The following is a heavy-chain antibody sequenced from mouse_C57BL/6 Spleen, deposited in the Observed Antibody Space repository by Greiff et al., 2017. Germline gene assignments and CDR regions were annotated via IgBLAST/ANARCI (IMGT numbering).Heavy chain of an antibody. D-gene: IGHD1-1*01. Sequence: DVQLQESGGGLVKPGGSLKLSCAASGFTFSDYGMHWVRQAPETGLEWVAYISTGSSSIYYADTVKGRFTFSTVNSKNTLCLYITSLRSEDTAMYSCARASNGSSYAAYWGQGTIVTVSA. CDR1: GFTFSDYG. CDR3: ARASNGSSYAAY. CDR2: ISTGSSSI. V-gene: IGHV5-17*01. J-gene: IGHJ3*01.